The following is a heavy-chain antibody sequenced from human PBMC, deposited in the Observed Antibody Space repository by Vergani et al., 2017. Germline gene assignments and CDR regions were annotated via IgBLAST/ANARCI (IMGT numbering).Heavy chain of an antibody. D-gene: IGHD3-3*01. J-gene: IGHJ4*02. V-gene: IGHV4-34*01. Sequence: QVQLQQWGAGLLKPSETLSLTCAVYGGSFSGYYWSWIRQPPGKGLEWIGEINHSGSTNYNPSLKSRVTISVDTSKNQFSLKLSSVTAADTAVYYCAKDGGFTIFGVAAPSSHDYWGQGTLVTVSS. CDR1: GGSFSGYY. CDR2: INHSGST. CDR3: AKDGGFTIFGVAAPSSHDY.